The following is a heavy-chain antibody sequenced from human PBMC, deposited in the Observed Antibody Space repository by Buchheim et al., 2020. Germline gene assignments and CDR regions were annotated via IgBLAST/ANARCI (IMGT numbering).Heavy chain of an antibody. J-gene: IGHJ4*02. CDR1: GFTFSSYG. CDR3: AKDGSGTTCCYFDY. D-gene: IGHD1-7*01. Sequence: QVQLVESGGGVVQPGRSLRLSCAASGFTFSSYGMHWVRQAPGKGLEWVAVISYDGSNKYYADSVKGRFTISRDHSKNTLDLQMNSLRAEDTAVYYCAKDGSGTTCCYFDYWGQGTL. CDR2: ISYDGSNK. V-gene: IGHV3-30*18.